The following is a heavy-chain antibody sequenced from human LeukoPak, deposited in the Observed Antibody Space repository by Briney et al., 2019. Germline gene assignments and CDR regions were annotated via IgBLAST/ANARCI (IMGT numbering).Heavy chain of an antibody. Sequence: ASVNVSCKAPGYTFTGYYMHWVRQAPGQGHEWMGWINPNSGGTNYEEKFQGRVTMTRDTSISTAYMEVSRLRSDDTAVYYCATPGGLDSNYVFDYWGQGTLVTVSS. CDR1: GYTFTGYY. CDR2: INPNSGGT. J-gene: IGHJ4*02. CDR3: ATPGGLDSNYVFDY. V-gene: IGHV1-2*02. D-gene: IGHD4-11*01.